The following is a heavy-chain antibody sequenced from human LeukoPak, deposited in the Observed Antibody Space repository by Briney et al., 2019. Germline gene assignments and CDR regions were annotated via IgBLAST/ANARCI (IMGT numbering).Heavy chain of an antibody. CDR3: AKSSYYDSSGYYYVGPNDY. CDR1: GFTFSSYG. D-gene: IGHD3-22*01. CDR2: ISGSGGST. J-gene: IGHJ4*02. Sequence: GGSLRLSCAASGFTFSSYGMSWVRQAPGKGLEWVSAISGSGGSTYYADSVKGRFTISRDNSKNTLYLQMNSLRAEDTAVYYCAKSSYYDSSGYYYVGPNDYWGQGTLVTVSS. V-gene: IGHV3-23*01.